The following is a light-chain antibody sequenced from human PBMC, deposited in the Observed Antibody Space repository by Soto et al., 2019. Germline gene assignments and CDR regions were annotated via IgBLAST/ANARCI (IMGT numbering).Light chain of an antibody. J-gene: IGLJ2*01. CDR3: AAWDDSLSGQEV. CDR1: SSNIGSNY. V-gene: IGLV1-47*01. Sequence: VVTQPPSASGTPGQRVTISCSGSSSNIGSNYVYWYQQLPGTAPKLLIYRNNQRPSGVPDRFSGSKSGTSASLAISGLRSEDEADYYCAAWDDSLSGQEVFGGGTKLTVL. CDR2: RNN.